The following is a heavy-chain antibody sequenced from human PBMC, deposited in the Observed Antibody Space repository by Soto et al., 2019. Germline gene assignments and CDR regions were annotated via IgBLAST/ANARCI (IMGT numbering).Heavy chain of an antibody. CDR2: IYYSGST. Sequence: LSLTCTVSGGSISSYYWSWIRQPPGKGLEWIGYIYYSGSTNYNPSLKSRVTISVDTSKNQFSLKLSSVTAADTAVYYCARVNSSGWLEYYFDYWGQGTLVTVYS. D-gene: IGHD6-19*01. J-gene: IGHJ4*02. V-gene: IGHV4-59*01. CDR1: GGSISSYY. CDR3: ARVNSSGWLEYYFDY.